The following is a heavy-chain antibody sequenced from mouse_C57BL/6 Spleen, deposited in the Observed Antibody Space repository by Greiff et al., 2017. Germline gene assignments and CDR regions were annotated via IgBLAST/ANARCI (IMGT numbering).Heavy chain of an antibody. CDR2: IDPETGGT. V-gene: IGHV1-15*01. CDR1: GYTFTDYE. CDR3: TRSNSRYFDV. J-gene: IGHJ1*03. Sequence: VQVVESGAELVRPGASVTLSCKASGYTFTDYEMHWVKQTPVHGLEWIGAIDPETGGTAYNQKFKGKAILTADKSSSTAYMELRSLTSEDSAVYYCTRSNSRYFDVWGTGTTVTVSS.